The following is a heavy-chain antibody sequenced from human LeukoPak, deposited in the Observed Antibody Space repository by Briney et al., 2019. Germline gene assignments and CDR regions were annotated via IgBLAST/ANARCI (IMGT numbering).Heavy chain of an antibody. V-gene: IGHV1-8*01. CDR3: ARGTIVVVVAAPDTYYFDY. CDR1: GYTFTSYD. D-gene: IGHD2-15*01. CDR2: MNPNSGNT. J-gene: IGHJ4*02. Sequence: ASVKVSCKASGYTFTSYDINWVRQATGQGLEWMGWMNPNSGNTGYAQKFQGRVTITTDESTSTAYMELSSLRSEDTAVYYCARGTIVVVVAAPDTYYFDYWGQGTLVTVSS.